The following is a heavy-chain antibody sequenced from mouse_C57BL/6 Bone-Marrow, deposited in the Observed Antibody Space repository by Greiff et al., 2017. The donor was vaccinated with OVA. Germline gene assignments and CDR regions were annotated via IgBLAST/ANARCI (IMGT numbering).Heavy chain of an antibody. J-gene: IGHJ1*03. CDR1: GYTFTNYI. V-gene: IGHV1-79*01. CDR3: ARKGYWYFDV. CDR2: ISPESGHT. Sequence: VHLVETGAELVKPGASVKLSCKASGYTFTNYIINWVKEGPGHGLEWIGWISPESGHTYYNQKFNGKATLTADTSSSTAYMELSSLTSEDSAVYCCARKGYWYFDVWGTGTTVTVSS.